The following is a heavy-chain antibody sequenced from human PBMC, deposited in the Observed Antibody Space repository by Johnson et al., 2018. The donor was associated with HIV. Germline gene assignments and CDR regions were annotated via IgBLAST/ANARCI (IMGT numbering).Heavy chain of an antibody. J-gene: IGHJ3*02. Sequence: VQLVESGGGLVQPGGSLRLSSAASGFTFRSNWMNWVRQAPGKGLEWVANIKEDGSEKYYVDSVRGRFTISRDNAKNLLYLQMNSLRVEDTAVYYCARPIARGASNIWGQGTMVTVSS. CDR3: ARPIARGASNI. CDR1: GFTFRSNW. D-gene: IGHD1-26*01. V-gene: IGHV3-7*05. CDR2: IKEDGSEK.